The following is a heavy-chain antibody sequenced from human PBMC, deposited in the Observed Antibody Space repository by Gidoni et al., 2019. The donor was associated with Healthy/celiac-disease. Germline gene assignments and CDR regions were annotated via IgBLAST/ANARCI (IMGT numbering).Heavy chain of an antibody. CDR1: GFTFSSYS. V-gene: IGHV3-21*01. Sequence: EVQLVESGGGLVKPGGSLRLSCAASGFTFSSYSMNWVRQAPGKGLEWVSTSSSSSSYIYYADSVKGRFTISRDNAKNSLYLQMNSLRAEDTAVYYCARRMVQGVITLLDYYYGMDVWGQGTTVTVSS. D-gene: IGHD3-10*01. J-gene: IGHJ6*02. CDR2: SSSSSSYI. CDR3: ARRMVQGVITLLDYYYGMDV.